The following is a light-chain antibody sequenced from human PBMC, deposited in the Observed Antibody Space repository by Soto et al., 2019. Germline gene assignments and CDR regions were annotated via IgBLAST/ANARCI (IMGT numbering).Light chain of an antibody. J-gene: IGLJ3*02. Sequence: QSALTQPHSVSGSPGQSVTISCTGTSSDVGSYNRVSWYQQPPGTAPKLMIYEFSNGTSGVPDRFSGSKSGNTASLTISGLQAEDEAVYYCSSYTSSSTLVFGGGSKLTVL. CDR1: SSDVGSYNR. V-gene: IGLV2-18*02. CDR2: EFS. CDR3: SSYTSSSTLV.